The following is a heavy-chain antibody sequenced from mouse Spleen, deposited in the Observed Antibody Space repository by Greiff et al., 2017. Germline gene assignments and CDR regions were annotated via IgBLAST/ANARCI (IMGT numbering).Heavy chain of an antibody. J-gene: IGHJ4*01. D-gene: IGHD4-1*02. CDR3: ARNPSNWDEGAMDY. CDR2: IWSGGST. V-gene: IGHV2-2*01. CDR1: GFSLTSYG. Sequence: QVHVKQSGPGLVQPSQSLSITCTVSGFSLTSYGVHWVRQSPGKGLEWLGVIWSGGSTDYNAAFISRLSISKDNSKSQVFFKMNSLQADDTAIYYCARNPSNWDEGAMDYWGQGTSVTVSS.